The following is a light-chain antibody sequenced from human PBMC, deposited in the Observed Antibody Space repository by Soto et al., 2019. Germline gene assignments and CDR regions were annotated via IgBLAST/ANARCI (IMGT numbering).Light chain of an antibody. V-gene: IGLV1-44*01. CDR2: SNN. Sequence: QSVLTQPPSASGTPGQRVTISCSGSSSNIGSNTVNWYQQLPGTAPKLLIYSNNQRPSGVPDRFSGSKSGASASLAISGLQCEDEADYYCAAWDDSLNGVVFGGGTKVTAL. CDR3: AAWDDSLNGVV. CDR1: SSNIGSNT. J-gene: IGLJ2*01.